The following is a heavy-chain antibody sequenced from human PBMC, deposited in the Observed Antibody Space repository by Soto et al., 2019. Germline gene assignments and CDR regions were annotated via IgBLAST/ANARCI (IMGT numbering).Heavy chain of an antibody. D-gene: IGHD2-15*01. V-gene: IGHV4-39*01. Sequence: SETLSLTCAVYGGFVSSGTYYWGWIRQPPGKGLEWIGSIYYSGSTYYNPSLKSRVTISVDTSKNQFSLKLSSVTAADTAVYYCARHFYGSSPGVEDYWGQGTLVTVSS. J-gene: IGHJ4*02. CDR2: IYYSGST. CDR1: GGFVSSGTYY. CDR3: ARHFYGSSPGVEDY.